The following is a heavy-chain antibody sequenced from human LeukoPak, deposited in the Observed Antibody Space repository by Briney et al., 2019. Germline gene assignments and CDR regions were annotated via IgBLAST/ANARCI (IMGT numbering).Heavy chain of an antibody. J-gene: IGHJ1*01. CDR2: ISWNSGSI. Sequence: GGSLRLSCAASGFTFDDYAMHWVRQAPGKGLEWVSGISWNSGSIGYADSVKGRFTISRDNAKNSLYLQMNSLRAEDTALYYCAKDGPDAGGSWSTYCSSTSCYAWGYFQHWGQGTLVTVSS. CDR3: AKDGPDAGGSWSTYCSSTSCYAWGYFQH. D-gene: IGHD2-2*01. CDR1: GFTFDDYA. V-gene: IGHV3-9*01.